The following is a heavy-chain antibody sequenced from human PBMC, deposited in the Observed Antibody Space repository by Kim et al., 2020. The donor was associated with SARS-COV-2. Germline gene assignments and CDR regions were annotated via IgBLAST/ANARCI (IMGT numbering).Heavy chain of an antibody. CDR2: SDGRT. J-gene: IGHJ4*02. CDR3: AKGRGDY. V-gene: IGHV3-23*01. D-gene: IGHD3-10*01. Sequence: SDGRTYYVKSVKGRFTISSDNSQNTLYLQMNSRRAEDTAVYYCAKGRGDYWGQGTLVTVSS.